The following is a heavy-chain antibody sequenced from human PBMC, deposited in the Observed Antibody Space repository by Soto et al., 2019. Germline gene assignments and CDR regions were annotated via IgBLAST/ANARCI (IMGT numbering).Heavy chain of an antibody. CDR1: GGSISSGVHS. V-gene: IGHV4-30-2*01. CDR3: ARYNIHIRTFDL. D-gene: IGHD1-20*01. CDR2: IFQREST. Sequence: QLQLQESGSGLVKPSQTLSLTCAVSGGSISSGVHSWSWIRQPPGKGLEWIGYIFQRESTYYTPSLKSRVTISIDRSKNQFSLKLTSVTAADTAVYYCARYNIHIRTFDLWGQGTLVTVSS. J-gene: IGHJ5*02.